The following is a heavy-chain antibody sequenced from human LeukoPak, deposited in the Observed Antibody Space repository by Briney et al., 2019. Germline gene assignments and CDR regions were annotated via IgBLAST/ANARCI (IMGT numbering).Heavy chain of an antibody. CDR3: ARLTYYYDSSGYYRHIDY. Sequence: SETLSLTCNVSGGSISTSSYYWGWIRQPPGKGPEWIGSIYYSGSTYYNPPLKSRVTISVDTSKNQFSLKLSSVTAADTAVYYCARLTYYYDSSGYYRHIDYWGQGTLVTVSS. CDR1: GGSISTSSYY. J-gene: IGHJ4*02. CDR2: IYYSGST. D-gene: IGHD3-22*01. V-gene: IGHV4-39*01.